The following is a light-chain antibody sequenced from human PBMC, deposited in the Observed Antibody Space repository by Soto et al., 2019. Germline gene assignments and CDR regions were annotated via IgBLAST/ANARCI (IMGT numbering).Light chain of an antibody. CDR1: QSVSGS. J-gene: IGKJ1*01. CDR3: QHYNNWPPWT. Sequence: EIVMTQSPATLSVSPGERATLSCRASQSVSGSLAWYQQKPGQAPRLLIYGASTRATGIPARFSGSGSGTEFTLTISSLQSEDFAVYYCQHYNNWPPWTFGQGTKVEIK. CDR2: GAS. V-gene: IGKV3-15*01.